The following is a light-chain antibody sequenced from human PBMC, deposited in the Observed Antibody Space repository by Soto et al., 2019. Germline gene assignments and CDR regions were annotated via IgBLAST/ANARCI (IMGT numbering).Light chain of an antibody. V-gene: IGLV2-11*01. J-gene: IGLJ2*01. CDR2: DVT. CDR1: SSDVDDYNF. Sequence: QSALTQPRSVSGSPGQSVTISCTGTSSDVDDYNFVSWYQQHPGTAPKLMIYDVTKRPSGVPGRFSGSRSGNTASLTISRLQIEDEAHYYCCSYAGGYFFEVIFGGGTQLTVL. CDR3: CSYAGGYFFEVI.